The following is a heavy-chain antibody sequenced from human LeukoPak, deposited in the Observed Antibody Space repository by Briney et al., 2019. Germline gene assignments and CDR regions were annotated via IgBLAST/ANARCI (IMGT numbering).Heavy chain of an antibody. CDR1: GFTFSDYY. CDR3: ARTLYSSSSENYFDY. Sequence: GGSLRLSSAASGFTFSDYYMSWIRQAPGKGLEWVSYISSSGSTIYYADSVKGRFTISRDNAKNSLYLQMNSLRAEDTAVYFCARTLYSSSSENYFDYWGQGTLVTVSS. D-gene: IGHD6-6*01. CDR2: ISSSGSTI. V-gene: IGHV3-11*01. J-gene: IGHJ4*02.